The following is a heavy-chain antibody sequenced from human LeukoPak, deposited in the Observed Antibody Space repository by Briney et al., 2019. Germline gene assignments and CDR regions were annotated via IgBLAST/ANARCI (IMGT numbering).Heavy chain of an antibody. D-gene: IGHD3-16*01. V-gene: IGHV3-30*04. CDR3: ASGGWGLDY. CDR1: GFTFSSYA. Sequence: PGGSLRLSCAASGFTFSSYAMHWVRQAPGKGLEWVAVISYDGSNKYYADSVKGRFTISRDNSKNTLYLQMNSLRAEDTAVYYRASGGWGLDYWGQGTLVTVSS. CDR2: ISYDGSNK. J-gene: IGHJ4*02.